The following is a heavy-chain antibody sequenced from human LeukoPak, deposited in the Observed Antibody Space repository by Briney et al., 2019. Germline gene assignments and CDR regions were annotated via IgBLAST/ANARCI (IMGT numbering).Heavy chain of an antibody. Sequence: SETLSLTCTVSGGSISSYYWSWIRQSAGKGLEWIGRIYSTGSTNYNPSLKSRVTMSVDTSKNQFPLRLRSVTAADTAVYYCARQIASAGTAGFDFWGQGALVTVSS. D-gene: IGHD6-13*01. V-gene: IGHV4-4*07. CDR1: GGSISSYY. CDR2: IYSTGST. J-gene: IGHJ4*02. CDR3: ARQIASAGTAGFDF.